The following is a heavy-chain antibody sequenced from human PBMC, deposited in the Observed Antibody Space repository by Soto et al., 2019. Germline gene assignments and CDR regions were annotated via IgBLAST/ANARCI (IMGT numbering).Heavy chain of an antibody. CDR3: AREENCSGGTCYSEYFHR. Sequence: ASVKVSFKASGYLFTAYSMHWVRLAPGQGLEWMGVVNPRGGSTKYAQNFQGRVTMTRDTSTTTIYMELSSLRSDDTAIYYCAREENCSGGTCYSEYFHRWGQGTLVTVSS. D-gene: IGHD2-15*01. CDR2: VNPRGGST. J-gene: IGHJ1*01. CDR1: GYLFTAYS. V-gene: IGHV1-46*01.